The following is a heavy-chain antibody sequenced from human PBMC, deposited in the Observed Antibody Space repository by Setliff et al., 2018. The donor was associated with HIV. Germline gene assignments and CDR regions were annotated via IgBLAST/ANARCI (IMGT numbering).Heavy chain of an antibody. CDR2: ISSSSSTI. D-gene: IGHD1-26*01. J-gene: IGHJ6*03. Sequence: GESLRLSCAASGFTFSSYSMNWVRQAPGKGLEWVSYISSSSSTIYYADSVKGRFTISRDNAKNSLYLQMNSLRAEDTAVYYCARVSELLAYYMDVWGKGTTVTVSS. CDR1: GFTFSSYS. CDR3: ARVSELLAYYMDV. V-gene: IGHV3-48*01.